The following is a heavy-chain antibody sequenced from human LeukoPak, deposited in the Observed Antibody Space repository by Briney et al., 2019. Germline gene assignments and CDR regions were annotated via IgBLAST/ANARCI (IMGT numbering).Heavy chain of an antibody. CDR2: IYYSGST. CDR1: GGSISSGGYY. J-gene: IGHJ6*02. CDR3: ARKALRLGIDV. V-gene: IGHV4-31*03. Sequence: PSETLSLTCTVSGGSISSGGYYWSWIRQHPGKGLEWIGYIYYSGSTYYNPSLKSRVTISVDTSKNQFSLKLSSVTAAGTAVYYCARKALRLGIDVWGQGTTVTVSS.